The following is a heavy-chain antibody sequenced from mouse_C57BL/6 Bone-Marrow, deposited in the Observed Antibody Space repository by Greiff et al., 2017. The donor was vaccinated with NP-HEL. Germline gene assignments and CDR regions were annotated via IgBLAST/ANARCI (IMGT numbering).Heavy chain of an antibody. V-gene: IGHV1-69*01. J-gene: IGHJ3*01. CDR3: ARWDYGSSPWCAY. CDR1: GYTFTSYW. D-gene: IGHD1-1*01. CDR2: IDPSDSYT. Sequence: QVQLQQPGAELVMPGASVKLSCKASGYTFTSYWMHWVKQRPGQGLEWIGEIDPSDSYTNYNQKFKGKSTLTVDKSSSTAYMQLSSLTSEDSAVYYCARWDYGSSPWCAYWGQGTLVTVSA.